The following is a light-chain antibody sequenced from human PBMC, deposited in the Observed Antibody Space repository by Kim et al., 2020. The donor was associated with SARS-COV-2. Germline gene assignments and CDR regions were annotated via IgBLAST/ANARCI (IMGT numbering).Light chain of an antibody. CDR3: QQYYNWRPIT. J-gene: IGKJ5*01. Sequence: SPGERATLSCRASQGINTNLAWYQQRPGQPPRLLIYAASTRATGIPVRFSGSGSGTEFTLAISSLQSEDFAVYYCQQYYNWRPITFGQGTRLEIK. CDR2: AAS. CDR1: QGINTN. V-gene: IGKV3D-15*01.